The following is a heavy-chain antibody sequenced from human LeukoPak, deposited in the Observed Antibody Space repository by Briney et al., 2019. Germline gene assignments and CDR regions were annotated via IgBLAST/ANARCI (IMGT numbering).Heavy chain of an antibody. Sequence: TGGSLRLSCAASGFTFRGYGMHWVRQAPGKGLEWVTFIHYDGRNQYYADSVKGRFTISRDNSKNTLYLQMNSLSPEDTAVYYCAKAAYDSSGSWYYFDYWGQGTLVTVSS. D-gene: IGHD3-22*01. CDR3: AKAAYDSSGSWYYFDY. CDR1: GFTFRGYG. J-gene: IGHJ4*02. V-gene: IGHV3-30*02. CDR2: IHYDGRNQ.